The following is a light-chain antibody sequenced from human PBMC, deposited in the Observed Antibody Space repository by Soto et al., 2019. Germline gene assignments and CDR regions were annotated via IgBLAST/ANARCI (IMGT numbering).Light chain of an antibody. CDR2: GAS. V-gene: IGKV3-20*01. CDR3: QQYGSLSWT. J-gene: IGKJ1*01. Sequence: EILLTQSPATLSLAPGGRATLSCGASQSVSSYLAWYQQKPGQAPRIIIFGASGRATGIPDRFSGSGSGTDFTLTISRLEPEDFAVYYCQQYGSLSWTFGQGTKVDIK. CDR1: QSVSSY.